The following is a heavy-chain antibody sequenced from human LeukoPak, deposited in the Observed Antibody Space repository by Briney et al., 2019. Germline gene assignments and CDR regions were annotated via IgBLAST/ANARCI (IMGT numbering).Heavy chain of an antibody. J-gene: IGHJ4*02. Sequence: GGSLRLSCAGSGFTVITNDMTWVRQAPGKGLDWVSVLYSDGNTKYADSVQGRFTISRDNSKNTLYLEMNSLSPDDTAVYYCARGVEPLAANTLAYWGQGTLVTVSS. CDR1: GFTVITND. CDR3: ARGVEPLAANTLAY. CDR2: LYSDGNT. D-gene: IGHD1-14*01. V-gene: IGHV3-53*01.